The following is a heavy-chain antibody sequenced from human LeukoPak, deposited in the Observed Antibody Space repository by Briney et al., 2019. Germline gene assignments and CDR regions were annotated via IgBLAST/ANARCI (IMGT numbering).Heavy chain of an antibody. V-gene: IGHV4-61*02. Sequence: PSQTLSLTCTVSGGSISSGSYYWSWIRQPAGKGLEWIGRIYTRGSTNYNPSLKSRVTISVDTSKNQFSLKLSSVTAADTAVYYCARHVRVVAATPDGWFDPWGQGTLVTVSS. D-gene: IGHD2-15*01. CDR2: IYTRGST. CDR1: GGSISSGSYY. CDR3: ARHVRVVAATPDGWFDP. J-gene: IGHJ5*02.